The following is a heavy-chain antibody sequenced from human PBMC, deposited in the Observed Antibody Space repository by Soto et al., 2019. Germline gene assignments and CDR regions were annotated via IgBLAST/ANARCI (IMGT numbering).Heavy chain of an antibody. CDR1: GFTFTNYA. D-gene: IGHD6-6*01. Sequence: EVQLLESGGGLVQPGGSLRLSCAASGFTFTNYAMSWVRQAPGKGLEWVSAMTGSGGSTYYADSVKGRFTISRDTSKSTLCLEMNSLRADDTAIYDCAKGSSSSRPYYFDYWGQGTLVTVSS. V-gene: IGHV3-23*01. CDR2: MTGSGGST. J-gene: IGHJ4*02. CDR3: AKGSSSSRPYYFDY.